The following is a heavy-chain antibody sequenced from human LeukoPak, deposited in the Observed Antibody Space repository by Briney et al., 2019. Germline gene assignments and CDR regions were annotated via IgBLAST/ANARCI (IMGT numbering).Heavy chain of an antibody. CDR1: GFTFSSYG. Sequence: GGSLRLSCAASGFTFSSYGMPWVRQAPGKGLEWVAVIWYDGSNKYYADSVKGRFTISRDNSKNTLYLQMNSLRAEDTAVYYCAKVRGYSYGPHPYYFDYWGQGTLVTVSS. CDR3: AKVRGYSYGPHPYYFDY. J-gene: IGHJ4*02. D-gene: IGHD5-18*01. CDR2: IWYDGSNK. V-gene: IGHV3-33*06.